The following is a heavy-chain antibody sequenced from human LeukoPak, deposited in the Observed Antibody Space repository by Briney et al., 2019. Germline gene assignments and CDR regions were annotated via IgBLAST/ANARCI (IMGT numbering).Heavy chain of an antibody. CDR2: ISYDGSKK. Sequence: GRSLRLSCAASGFTFSSYAMHWVRQAPGKGLEWVAVISYDGSKKYYADSVKGRFTISRDNSKNTLYLQMNSLRAEDTAVYYCARGGAVAGRFVYWGQGTLVTVSS. CDR1: GFTFSSYA. V-gene: IGHV3-30-3*01. CDR3: ARGGAVAGRFVY. D-gene: IGHD6-19*01. J-gene: IGHJ4*02.